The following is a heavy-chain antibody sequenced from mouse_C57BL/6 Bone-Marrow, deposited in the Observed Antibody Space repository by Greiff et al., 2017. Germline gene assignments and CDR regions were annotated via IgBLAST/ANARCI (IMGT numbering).Heavy chain of an antibody. CDR3: ARYPYYYGSSYWYFDV. CDR2: ISYSGST. Sequence: EVKLEESGPGLAKPSQTLSLTCSVTGYSITSDYWNWIRKFPGNKLEYMGYISYSGSTYYNPSLKSRISITRDTSKTQYYLQLNSVTTEDTATYYGARYPYYYGSSYWYFDVWGTGTTVTVSS. V-gene: IGHV3-8*01. J-gene: IGHJ1*03. CDR1: GYSITSDY. D-gene: IGHD1-1*01.